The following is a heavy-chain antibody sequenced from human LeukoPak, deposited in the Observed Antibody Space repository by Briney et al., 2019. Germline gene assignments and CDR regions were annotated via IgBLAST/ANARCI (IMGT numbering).Heavy chain of an antibody. CDR1: GFAFSSYW. CDR3: AIYIQRPPGMDV. D-gene: IGHD2-15*01. Sequence: GGSLRLSCAASGFAFSSYWMHWVRQDPGKGLVWVSRINSDGRSTSYAESVKGRFTMSRDNAKNTLYLQMNSLRAEDTALYFCAIYIQRPPGMDVWGQGTTVTVSS. J-gene: IGHJ6*02. V-gene: IGHV3-74*01. CDR2: INSDGRST.